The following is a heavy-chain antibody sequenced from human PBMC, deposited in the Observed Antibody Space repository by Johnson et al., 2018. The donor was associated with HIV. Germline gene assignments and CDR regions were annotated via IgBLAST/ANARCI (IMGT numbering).Heavy chain of an antibody. CDR2: IYSGGST. J-gene: IGHJ3*02. CDR3: ARVHSGGAFDI. V-gene: IGHV3-66*01. Sequence: EKLVESGGGLVKRGGSLRLSCAASGFTVSSNYMSWVRQAPGKGLEWVSVIYSGGSTYYADSVKGRFTISRDNSKNTLYLQMNSLRAEDTAVYYCARVHSGGAFDIWGQGTMVTVSS. CDR1: GFTVSSNY.